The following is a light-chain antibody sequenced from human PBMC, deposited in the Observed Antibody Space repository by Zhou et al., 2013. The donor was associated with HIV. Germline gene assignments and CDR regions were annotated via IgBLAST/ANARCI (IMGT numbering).Light chain of an antibody. Sequence: DIQMTQSPSSLSASIGDSVTITCRASQDISNFLAWFQQKPGEAPKSLIYAASSLQIGVPSTFSGSGSGTDFTLTITNLQPEDFATYFCQQSQTTPALTFGGGTKVEIK. J-gene: IGKJ4*01. V-gene: IGKV1-16*01. CDR3: QQSQTTPALT. CDR2: AAS. CDR1: QDISNF.